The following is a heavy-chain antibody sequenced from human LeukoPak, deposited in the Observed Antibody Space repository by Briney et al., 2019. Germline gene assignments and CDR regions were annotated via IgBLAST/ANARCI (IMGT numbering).Heavy chain of an antibody. Sequence: GGSLRLSCAASGFTFSNYAMSWVRQAPGRGLEWVSSISGSGGGTYYADSVKGRFTISRDNSKNTLYLQMNSLRAEDTAVYYCARSDSDYFDYWGQGTLVTVSS. CDR1: GFTFSNYA. CDR3: ARSDSDYFDY. D-gene: IGHD3-10*01. V-gene: IGHV3-23*01. CDR2: ISGSGGGT. J-gene: IGHJ4*02.